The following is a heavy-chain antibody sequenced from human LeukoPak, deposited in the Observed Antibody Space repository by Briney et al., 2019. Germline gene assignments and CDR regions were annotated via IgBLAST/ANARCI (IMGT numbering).Heavy chain of an antibody. CDR2: INPSGGST. V-gene: IGHV1-46*01. CDR1: GYTFTSYY. D-gene: IGHD7-27*01. Sequence: PGASVKVSCKASGYTFTSYYMNWVPQAPGQGLEWMGIINPSGGSTSYAQKFQGRVTMTRDTSTSTVYMELSSLRSEDTAVYYCARASNRGFDYWGQGTLVTVSS. J-gene: IGHJ4*02. CDR3: ARASNRGFDY.